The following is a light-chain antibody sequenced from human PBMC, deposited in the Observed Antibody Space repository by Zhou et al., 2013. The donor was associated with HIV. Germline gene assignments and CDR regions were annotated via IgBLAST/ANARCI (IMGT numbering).Light chain of an antibody. CDR3: MQGSHWPPFT. CDR2: QVS. J-gene: IGKJ5*01. CDR1: QSLLYSDGNTY. Sequence: DVVMTQSPLSLPVTLGQPASISCRSSQSLLYSDGNTYLNWFHQRPGQSPRRLIYQVSKRDSGVPDRFSGSGSGTDFTLKISRVEADDVGVYYCMQGSHWPPFTFGQGTRLEIK. V-gene: IGKV2-30*01.